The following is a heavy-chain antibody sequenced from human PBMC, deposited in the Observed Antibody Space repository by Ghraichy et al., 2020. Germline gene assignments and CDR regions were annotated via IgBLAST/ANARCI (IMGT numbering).Heavy chain of an antibody. CDR2: INHSGST. Sequence: SETLSLTCAVYGGSLSTYYWSWIRQPPGKGLEWIGEINHSGSTNYSPSLKSRVTISVDTSKNQCSLKLNSVTAADTAVYYCARGPSNYYYGSGRAGWRSESVAYWGQGTLVTVSS. V-gene: IGHV4-34*01. CDR3: ARGPSNYYYGSGRAGWRSESVAY. D-gene: IGHD3-10*01. J-gene: IGHJ4*02. CDR1: GGSLSTYY.